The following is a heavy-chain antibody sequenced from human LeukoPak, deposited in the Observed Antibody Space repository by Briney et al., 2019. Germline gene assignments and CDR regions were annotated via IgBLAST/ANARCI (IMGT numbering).Heavy chain of an antibody. CDR1: GFTFSSYG. Sequence: PGGSLRLSCAASGFTFSSYGMHWVRQAPGKGLEWVAVIWYDGSNKYYADSVKGQFTISRDNSKNTLYLQMNSLRAEDTAVYYCARDGPYYDFWSGYAFLSWGQGTLVTVSS. CDR3: ARDGPYYDFWSGYAFLS. J-gene: IGHJ4*02. D-gene: IGHD3-3*01. V-gene: IGHV3-33*01. CDR2: IWYDGSNK.